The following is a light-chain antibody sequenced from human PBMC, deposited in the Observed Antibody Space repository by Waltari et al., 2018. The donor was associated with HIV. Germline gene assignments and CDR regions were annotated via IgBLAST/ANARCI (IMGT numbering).Light chain of an antibody. CDR2: ESS. CDR3: MQSRQVPLT. V-gene: IGKV2D-29*01. J-gene: IGKJ4*01. Sequence: DIVMTQTPLSLSVTPGQPASISCKSSQSLLFSDGKTYLSWYMHKPGQTPQLLIYESSNRFSGVPDRFSGSGSGTDVTLKISRVEADDVGVYYCMQSRQVPLTFGGGTKVEIK. CDR1: QSLLFSDGKTY.